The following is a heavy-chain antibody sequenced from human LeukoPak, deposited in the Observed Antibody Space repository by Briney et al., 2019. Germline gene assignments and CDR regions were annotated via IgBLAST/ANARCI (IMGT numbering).Heavy chain of an antibody. CDR1: GFPFSSYG. J-gene: IGHJ4*02. CDR2: IWYDGSDK. Sequence: PGGSLRLSCAVSGFPFSSYGMHWVRQAPGKGLEWVGIIWYDGSDKYYGGSVKGRFTISRDNSKNTLYLQMNSLRAEDMAVYYCTILAVASDFDYWGQGTLVTVSS. CDR3: TILAVASDFDY. V-gene: IGHV3-33*01. D-gene: IGHD6-19*01.